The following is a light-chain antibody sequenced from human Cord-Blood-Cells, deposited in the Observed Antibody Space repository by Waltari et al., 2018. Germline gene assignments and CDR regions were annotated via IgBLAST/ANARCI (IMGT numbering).Light chain of an antibody. V-gene: IGLV2-23*01. CDR3: CSYAGSSTWV. Sequence: QSALTQPASVSGSPGQSITISCSGTRSGVGSSNLISWYQQHPGNAPKLMIYEGSKRPSGVANRFSGSKSGNTASLTISGLQAEDEADYYCCSYAGSSTWVFGGGTKLTVL. J-gene: IGLJ3*02. CDR2: EGS. CDR1: RSGVGSSNL.